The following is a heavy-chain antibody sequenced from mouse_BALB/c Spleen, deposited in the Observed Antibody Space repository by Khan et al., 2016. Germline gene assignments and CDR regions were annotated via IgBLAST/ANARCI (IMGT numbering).Heavy chain of an antibody. J-gene: IGHJ2*01. CDR1: GYSITSGYG. Sequence: VQLKESGPGLVKPSQSLSLTCTVTGYSITSGYGWNWIRQFPGKKLEWMGYISYSGSTNYNPCLKSRISITRDTSKNQFFLQLNSVTTEDTATYYCSRTARIKYWGQGTTLTVSS. V-gene: IGHV3-2*02. CDR2: ISYSGST. D-gene: IGHD1-2*01. CDR3: SRTARIKY.